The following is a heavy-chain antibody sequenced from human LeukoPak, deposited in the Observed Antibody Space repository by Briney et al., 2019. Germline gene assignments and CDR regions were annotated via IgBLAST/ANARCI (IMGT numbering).Heavy chain of an antibody. D-gene: IGHD3-22*01. CDR2: ISYDGSNK. V-gene: IGHV3-30*04. Sequence: GGSLRLSCAASGFTFSSYAMHWVRQAPGKGLEWVAVISYDGSNKYYADSVKGRFTISRDNSKNTLYLQMNSLRAEDTAVYYCAKDSSDSSGYYRGSYYWGQGTLVTVSS. J-gene: IGHJ4*02. CDR3: AKDSSDSSGYYRGSYY. CDR1: GFTFSSYA.